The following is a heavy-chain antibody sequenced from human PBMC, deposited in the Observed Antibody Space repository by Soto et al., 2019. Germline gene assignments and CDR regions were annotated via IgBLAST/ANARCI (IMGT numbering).Heavy chain of an antibody. V-gene: IGHV4-31*02. J-gene: IGHJ3*02. Sequence: QVRLQEWGPGLVKPSQTLSLKCSVSGGSITTGGRYWSWIRQLPGKGLEWIGDIYYSGNTYYNASLKRGVTISLEAAKTQFSLKLSSVTAADTAVYYCAQALVFTGGDGFDIWGQGRLVTVSS. CDR3: AQALVFTGGDGFDI. D-gene: IGHD1-1*01. CDR1: GGSITTGGRY. CDR2: IYYSGNT.